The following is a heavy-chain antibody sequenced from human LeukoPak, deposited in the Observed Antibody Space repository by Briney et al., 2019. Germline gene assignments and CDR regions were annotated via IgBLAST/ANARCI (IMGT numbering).Heavy chain of an antibody. V-gene: IGHV4-59*08. Sequence: PSETLSLTCTVSGGSISSYYWSWIRQPPGKGLEWLGYIYSSGSTNYNPSLKSRVTISVDTSKNQFSLKLNSVTAADTAVYYCARHPPRDATIFGVVIYYFDYWGQGTLVTVSS. CDR2: IYSSGST. J-gene: IGHJ4*02. CDR3: ARHPPRDATIFGVVIYYFDY. CDR1: GGSISSYY. D-gene: IGHD3-3*01.